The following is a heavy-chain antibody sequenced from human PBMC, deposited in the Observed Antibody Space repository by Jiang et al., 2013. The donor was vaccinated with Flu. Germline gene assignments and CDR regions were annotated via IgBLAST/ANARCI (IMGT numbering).Heavy chain of an antibody. V-gene: IGHV4-4*08. CDR3: ASGRDAYKTGY. D-gene: IGHD5-24*01. CDR1: GGSISGIY. CDR2: IYKNGNI. Sequence: TCTVSGGSISGIYLNWIRQSPGKGLEWIGYIYKNGNINYNPSLESRVAMSIDTSKSQFSLRLTSVTAADTAVYYCASGRDAYKTGYWGQGTLVTVSS. J-gene: IGHJ4*02.